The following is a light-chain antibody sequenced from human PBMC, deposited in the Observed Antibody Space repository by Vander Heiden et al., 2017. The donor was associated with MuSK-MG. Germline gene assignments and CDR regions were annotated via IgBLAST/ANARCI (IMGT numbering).Light chain of an antibody. J-gene: IGKJ5*01. CDR1: QGISSD. V-gene: IGKV1-13*02. CDR2: AAS. Sequence: AIPFSQSPSSLSASVCDRVTITCRASQGISSDLAWYQQKPGKAPKLLIYAASSLESGVPSRFSGSGSGTDFTLTISSLQPEDFATYYCQQVYSYPITFGQGTQVEIK. CDR3: QQVYSYPIT.